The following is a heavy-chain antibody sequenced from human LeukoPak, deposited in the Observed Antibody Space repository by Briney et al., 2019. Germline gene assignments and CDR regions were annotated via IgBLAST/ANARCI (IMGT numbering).Heavy chain of an antibody. V-gene: IGHV1-2*06. D-gene: IGHD2-2*01. CDR1: GYTFTGYY. CDR2: INPNSGGT. Sequence: ASVKVSCKASGYTFTGYYMHWVRQAPGQGLEWMARINPNSGGTYYAQNFHDRITMTRDTSISTAYMELGRLRSDDTAIYYCARANALYCSSTSCLFDYWGQGTLVTVSS. J-gene: IGHJ4*02. CDR3: ARANALYCSSTSCLFDY.